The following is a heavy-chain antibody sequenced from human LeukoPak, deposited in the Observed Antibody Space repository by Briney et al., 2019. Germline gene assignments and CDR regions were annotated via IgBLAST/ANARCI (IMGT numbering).Heavy chain of an antibody. CDR3: ARDRLGYRGYGHYFDY. Sequence: PSETLSLTCTVSGGSISSYYWSWIRQPPGKGLEWIGYIYYSGSTNYNPSLKSRVTISVDTSKNQFSLKLSSVTAADTAVYYCARDRLGYRGYGHYFDYWGQGTLVTVSS. CDR2: IYYSGST. J-gene: IGHJ4*02. D-gene: IGHD5-12*01. CDR1: GGSISSYY. V-gene: IGHV4-59*01.